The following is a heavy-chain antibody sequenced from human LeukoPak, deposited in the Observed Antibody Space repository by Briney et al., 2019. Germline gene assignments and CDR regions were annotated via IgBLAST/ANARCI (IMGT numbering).Heavy chain of an antibody. D-gene: IGHD2-15*01. CDR3: ASTPIKYCSGGSCGVEFNGMAV. CDR1: GGTFSSYA. CDR2: IIPIFGTA. J-gene: IGHJ6*04. Sequence: SVKVSCKASGGTFSSYAISWVRQAPGQGLEWMGGIIPIFGTANYAQKFQGRVTITADESTSTAYMELSSLRSEDTAVYYCASTPIKYCSGGSCGVEFNGMAVWGKGTTVTVSS. V-gene: IGHV1-69*01.